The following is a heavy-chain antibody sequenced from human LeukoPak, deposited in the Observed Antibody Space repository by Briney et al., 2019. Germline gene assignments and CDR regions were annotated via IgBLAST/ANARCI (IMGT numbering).Heavy chain of an antibody. CDR3: ARGPNIAAAGHNFDY. D-gene: IGHD6-13*01. CDR1: GYTFTGYY. CDR2: INPNSGGT. Sequence: ASVKVSCKASGYTFTGYYMHWVRQAPGQGLEWMGWINPNSGGTNYAQKFQGRATMTRDTSISTAYMELSRLRSDDTAVYYCARGPNIAAAGHNFDYWGQGTLVTVSS. J-gene: IGHJ4*02. V-gene: IGHV1-2*02.